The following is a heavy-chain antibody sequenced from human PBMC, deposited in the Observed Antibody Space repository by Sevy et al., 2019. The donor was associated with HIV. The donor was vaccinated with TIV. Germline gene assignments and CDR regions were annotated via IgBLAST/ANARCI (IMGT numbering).Heavy chain of an antibody. D-gene: IGHD1-7*01. CDR1: GFTFSSYD. J-gene: IGHJ3*02. V-gene: IGHV3-13*01. CDR3: ARGGLELRDLRAFDI. CDR2: IGTAGDT. Sequence: GGSLRLSCAASGFTFSSYDMHWVRQATGKCLEWVSAIGTAGDTYYPGSVKGRFTISRENAKNSLYLQMNSLRAGDTAVYYCARGGLELRDLRAFDIWGQGIMVTVSS.